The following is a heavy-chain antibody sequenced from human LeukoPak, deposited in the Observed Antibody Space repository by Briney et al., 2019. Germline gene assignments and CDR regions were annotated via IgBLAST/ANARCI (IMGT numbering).Heavy chain of an antibody. CDR3: ARVAPNYYDSSGYYWAGDAFDI. V-gene: IGHV1-18*01. CDR2: ISAYNGNT. D-gene: IGHD3-22*01. CDR1: GYTFTSYG. Sequence: GASVKVSCKASGYTFTSYGISWVRQAPGQGLEWMGWISAYNGNTNYAQKLQGRVTMTTDTSTSTAYMELRSLRSDDTAVYYCARVAPNYYDSSGYYWAGDAFDIWGQGTMVTVSS. J-gene: IGHJ3*02.